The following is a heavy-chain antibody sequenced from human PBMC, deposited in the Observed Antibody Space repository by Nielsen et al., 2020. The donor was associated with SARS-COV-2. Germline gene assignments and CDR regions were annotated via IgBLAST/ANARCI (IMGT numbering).Heavy chain of an antibody. CDR1: GGSISSYY. D-gene: IGHD1-26*01. CDR3: ARVRWELLGGAFDI. CDR2: IYYSGIT. J-gene: IGHJ3*02. Sequence: SETLSLTCTVSGGSISSYYWGWIRQPPGKGLEWIGYIYYSGITNYNPSLKSRVTISVDTSKNQFSLKLSSVTAADTAVYYCARVRWELLGGAFDIWGQGTMVTVST. V-gene: IGHV4-59*01.